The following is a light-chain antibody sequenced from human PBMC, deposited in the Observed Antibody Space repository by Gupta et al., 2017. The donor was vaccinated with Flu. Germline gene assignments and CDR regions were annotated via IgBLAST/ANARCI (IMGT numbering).Light chain of an antibody. CDR1: SSDVGGYNY. V-gene: IGLV2-14*04. J-gene: IGLJ2*01. Sequence: SSDVGGYNYVSWYQQHPGKAPKLMIYDVSNRPSGVSNRFSGSKSGNTASLTISGLQAEDEADYYCSSYTSSSPVVFGGGTKLTVL. CDR2: DVS. CDR3: SSYTSSSPVV.